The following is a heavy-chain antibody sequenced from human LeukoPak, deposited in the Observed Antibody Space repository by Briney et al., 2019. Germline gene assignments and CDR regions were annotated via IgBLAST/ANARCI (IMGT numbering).Heavy chain of an antibody. J-gene: IGHJ2*01. D-gene: IGHD3-10*01. CDR1: GYSISSGSY. V-gene: IGHV4-38-2*01. CDR3: ARVGGPGSWYFDL. Sequence: SEILSLTCAVSGYSISSGSYWGWIRQPPGKGLEWIGSGYHTGSTFYNPSLKSRVTISVDTSESQFSLKLSSVTAADTAVYYCARVGGPGSWYFDLWGRSTLVTVSS. CDR2: GYHTGST.